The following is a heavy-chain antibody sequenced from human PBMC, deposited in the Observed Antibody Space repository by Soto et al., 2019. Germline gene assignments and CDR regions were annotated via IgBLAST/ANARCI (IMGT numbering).Heavy chain of an antibody. CDR1: GFTFSSYW. V-gene: IGHV3-7*04. J-gene: IGHJ6*02. CDR2: IKQDGSEK. Sequence: PGGSLRLSCAASGFTFSSYWMSWVRQAPGKGLEWVANIKQDGSEKYYVDSVKGRFTISRDNAKNSLYLQMNSLRAEDTAVYYCARFYYDSSGYLPSPYYYYSGIDVWGQGT. CDR3: ARFYYDSSGYLPSPYYYYSGIDV. D-gene: IGHD3-22*01.